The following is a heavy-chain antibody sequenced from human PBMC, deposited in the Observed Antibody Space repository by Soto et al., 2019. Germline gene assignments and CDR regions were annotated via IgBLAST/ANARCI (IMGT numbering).Heavy chain of an antibody. J-gene: IGHJ3*02. CDR3: ARRFLGSTSCYAFDI. V-gene: IGHV5-51*01. CDR2: IYPGDSDT. CDR1: GYSFTSYW. D-gene: IGHD2-2*01. Sequence: GESLKISCKGSGYSFTSYWIGWVRQMPGKGLEWMGIIYPGDSDTRYSPSFQGQVTISADKSISTAYLQWSSLKASDTAMYYCARRFLGSTSCYAFDIWGQGTMVTVSS.